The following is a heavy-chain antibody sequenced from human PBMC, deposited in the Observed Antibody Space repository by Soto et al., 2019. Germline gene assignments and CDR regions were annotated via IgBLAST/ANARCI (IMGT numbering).Heavy chain of an antibody. CDR2: FTTSGDFT. J-gene: IGHJ4*02. D-gene: IGHD4-4*01. V-gene: IGHV3-23*01. CDR3: ARLVTD. Sequence: EVQLLDSGGALAQPGGSLRLSCATSGFTFSNHAMSWVRQAPGKGLEWVSTFTTSGDFTYYADSVKGRFTTSRDNSKSTLYLQMNSLRVEDTAVYYCARLVTDWGQGTLVTVSS. CDR1: GFTFSNHA.